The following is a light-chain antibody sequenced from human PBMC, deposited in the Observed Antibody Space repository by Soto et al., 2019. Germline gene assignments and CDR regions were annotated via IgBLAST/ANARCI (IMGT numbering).Light chain of an antibody. J-gene: IGKJ1*01. V-gene: IGKV3-15*01. CDR3: QQRSNWPWT. CDR1: QSVSSD. CDR2: GAS. Sequence: EIRMTQSASTLSASAGERATLSCRASQSVSSDLAWYHQKPGQAPRLLIYGASTRATGIPARFSGSGSGTEFTLTINSLQSEDFAVYYCQQRSNWPWTFGQGTKVDI.